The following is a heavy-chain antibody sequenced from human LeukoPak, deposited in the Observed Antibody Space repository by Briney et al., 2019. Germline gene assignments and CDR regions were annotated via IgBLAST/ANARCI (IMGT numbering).Heavy chain of an antibody. CDR1: GYSISSGYY. CDR2: IYHNGNT. D-gene: IGHD5-18*01. V-gene: IGHV4-38-2*01. J-gene: IGHJ4*02. Sequence: SETLSLTCAVSGYSISSGYYWGWIRQPPGKGLEWIGTIYHNGNTYYNPSLKSRVTISVDTSKNQFSLKLSSVTAADTAVYYCARVRYNYGNSDYWGQGTLVTVSS. CDR3: ARVRYNYGNSDY.